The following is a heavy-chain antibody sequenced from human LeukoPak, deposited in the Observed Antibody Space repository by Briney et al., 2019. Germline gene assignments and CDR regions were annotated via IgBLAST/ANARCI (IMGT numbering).Heavy chain of an antibody. J-gene: IGHJ4*02. Sequence: ASVKVSCKDSSYSFSDYGFTWVRQARGQGLEYMGWISGYNGNTNYAEKLQDRVTLTADASTTTVYVELRSLTSDDTAVYYCARVASYDLLTGYYLEYWGQGTLVTVSS. CDR1: SYSFSDYG. CDR2: ISGYNGNT. CDR3: ARVASYDLLTGYYLEY. V-gene: IGHV1-18*01. D-gene: IGHD3-9*01.